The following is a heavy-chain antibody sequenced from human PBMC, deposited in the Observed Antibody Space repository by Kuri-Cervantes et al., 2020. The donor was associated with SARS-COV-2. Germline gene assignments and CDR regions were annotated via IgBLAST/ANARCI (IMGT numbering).Heavy chain of an antibody. J-gene: IGHJ6*02. Sequence: SETLSLTCTVSGGSISSSNYCWGWIRQPPGKGLEWIGEINHSGSTNYNPSLKSRVTVSVDTSKNQFSLTLSSVTAADTAVYYCARFPAPYYYGSGGGMDVWGQGTTVTVSS. CDR2: INHSGST. CDR3: ARFPAPYYYGSGGGMDV. CDR1: GGSISSSNYC. D-gene: IGHD3-10*01. V-gene: IGHV4-39*07.